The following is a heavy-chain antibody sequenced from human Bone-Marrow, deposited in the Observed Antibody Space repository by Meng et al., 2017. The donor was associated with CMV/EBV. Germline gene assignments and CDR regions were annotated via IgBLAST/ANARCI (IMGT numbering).Heavy chain of an antibody. CDR1: GYTFTGYY. CDR2: INPNSGGT. Sequence: ASVKVSCKASGYTFTGYYMHWVRQAPGQGLEWMGWINPNSGGTNYAQKFQGRVTMTRDTSTSTVYMEPSSLRSEDTAVYYCARDHDWPVITAPYGMDVWGQGTTVTVSS. D-gene: IGHD3-22*01. V-gene: IGHV1-2*02. J-gene: IGHJ6*02. CDR3: ARDHDWPVITAPYGMDV.